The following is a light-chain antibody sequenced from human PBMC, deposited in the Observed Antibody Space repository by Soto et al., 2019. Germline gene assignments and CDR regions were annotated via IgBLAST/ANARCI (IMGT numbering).Light chain of an antibody. V-gene: IGLV2-14*01. CDR2: EVS. CDR1: SSDIGGSNY. J-gene: IGLJ1*01. Sequence: QSALTQPASVSGSPGQSITISCTGTSSDIGGSNYVSWYRHHPGKAPKLMIYEVSKRPSGVANRFSGSKSGNTASRTISGIQAEYSAEYYCSSYSSSRTEGFGTGTKRTGL. CDR3: SSYSSSRTEG.